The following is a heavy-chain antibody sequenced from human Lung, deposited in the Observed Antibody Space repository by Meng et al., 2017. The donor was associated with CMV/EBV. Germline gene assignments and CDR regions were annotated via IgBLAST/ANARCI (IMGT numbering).Heavy chain of an antibody. J-gene: IGHJ4*02. Sequence: GESLKISCAASGFTFSSYRMNWVRQAPGKGLEWVSYISSSSSTIYYADSVKGRFTISRDNAKNLLYLQMNSLRAEDTAVYYCVRDGHSWNFDYWGQGSLVTVSS. V-gene: IGHV3-48*04. CDR1: GFTFSSYR. CDR2: ISSSSSTI. CDR3: VRDGHSWNFDY. D-gene: IGHD6-13*01.